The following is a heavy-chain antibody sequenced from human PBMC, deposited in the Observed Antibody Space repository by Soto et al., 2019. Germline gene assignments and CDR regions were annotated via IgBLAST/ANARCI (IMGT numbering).Heavy chain of an antibody. CDR3: ARGSSIAGLYYGMDV. J-gene: IGHJ6*02. CDR2: NYYSGIT. D-gene: IGHD6-6*01. CDR1: GGSISSGGYC. V-gene: IGHV4-31*03. Sequence: SETLSLTCTFSGGSISSGGYCWTWIRQHPGKGLEWIGYNYYSGITYYNPSLKSRVTISLDTSKNQFSLKLSSVTAADTAVYYCARGSSIAGLYYGMDVWGQGTTVTVSS.